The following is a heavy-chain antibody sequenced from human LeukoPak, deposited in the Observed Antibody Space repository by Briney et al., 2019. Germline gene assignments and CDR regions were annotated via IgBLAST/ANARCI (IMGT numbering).Heavy chain of an antibody. D-gene: IGHD5-18*01. CDR2: ISGSGGST. CDR1: GFTFSSNF. CDR3: AKHSYGSRYAFDI. V-gene: IGHV3-23*01. J-gene: IGHJ3*02. Sequence: GGSLRLSCAASGFTFSSNFMSWVRQAPGKGLEWVSTISGSGGSTYYADFVKGRFTISRDNSKNTLYLQMNSLRAEDTAVYYCAKHSYGSRYAFDIWGQGTMVTVSS.